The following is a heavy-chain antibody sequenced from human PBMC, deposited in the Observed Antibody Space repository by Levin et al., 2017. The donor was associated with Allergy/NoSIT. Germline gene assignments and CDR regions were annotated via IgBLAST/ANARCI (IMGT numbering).Heavy chain of an antibody. Sequence: PGGSLRLSCAASGLTFRNTWMNWVRQAPGKGLEWVGRIKTTADGGTTDYAAPVKARFTISRDDSKDTLYLQMNSLKTEDTAVYYCSTNWNGDYWGQGTLVTVSS. CDR1: GLTFRNTW. D-gene: IGHD1-1*01. V-gene: IGHV3-15*05. CDR3: STNWNGDY. CDR2: IKTTADGGTT. J-gene: IGHJ4*02.